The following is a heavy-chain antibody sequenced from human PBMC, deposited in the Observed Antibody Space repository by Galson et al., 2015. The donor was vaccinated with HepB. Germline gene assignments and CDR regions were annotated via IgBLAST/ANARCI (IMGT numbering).Heavy chain of an antibody. CDR3: ARDRAKETYYDYVWGSYRENDAFDI. CDR1: GFTFSSYA. Sequence: SLRLSCAASGFTFSSYAMHWVRQAPGKGLEWVAVISYDGSNKYYADSVKGRFTISRDNSKNTLYLQMNSLRAEDTAVYYCARDRAKETYYDYVWGSYRENDAFDIWGQGTMVTVSS. V-gene: IGHV3-30-3*01. D-gene: IGHD3-16*02. J-gene: IGHJ3*02. CDR2: ISYDGSNK.